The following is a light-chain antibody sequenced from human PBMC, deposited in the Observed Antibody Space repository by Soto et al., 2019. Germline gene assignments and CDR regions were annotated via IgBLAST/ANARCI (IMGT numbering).Light chain of an antibody. Sequence: SYELTQPPSVSVAPGQTARITCGGNNIGSESVHWYQQRPGQAPVLVVYDDSDRPSGIPERFSGSNSANTATLTISRAEAGDEADYYCQVWYSSTDLYVFGSGTKVTVL. CDR2: DDS. J-gene: IGLJ1*01. CDR3: QVWYSSTDLYV. V-gene: IGLV3-21*02. CDR1: NIGSES.